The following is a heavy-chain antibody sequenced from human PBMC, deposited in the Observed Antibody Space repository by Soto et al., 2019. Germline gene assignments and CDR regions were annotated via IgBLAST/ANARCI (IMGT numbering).Heavy chain of an antibody. J-gene: IGHJ5*02. CDR2: IYHSGST. CDR1: GGSISSGGYS. Sequence: SETLSLTCAVSGGSISSGGYSWSWIRQPPGKGLEWIGYIYHSGSTYYNPSLKSRVTISVDRSKNQFSLKLSSVTAADTAVYYCARDSGYTYGSFRWFDPWGKGTLVTVSS. V-gene: IGHV4-30-2*01. D-gene: IGHD5-18*01. CDR3: ARDSGYTYGSFRWFDP.